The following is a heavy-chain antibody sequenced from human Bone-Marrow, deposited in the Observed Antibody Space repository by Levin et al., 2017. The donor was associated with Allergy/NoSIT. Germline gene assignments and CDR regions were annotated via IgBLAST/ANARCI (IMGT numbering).Heavy chain of an antibody. Sequence: KTGGSLRLSCTASGFTFGDYAMSWFRQAPGKGLEWVGFIRSKAYGGTTEYAASVKGRFTISRDDSKSIAYLQMNSLKTEDTAVYYCTRGTYYYDSSGYWNWFDPWGQGTLVTVSS. V-gene: IGHV3-49*05. CDR2: IRSKAYGGTT. J-gene: IGHJ5*02. CDR1: GFTFGDYA. D-gene: IGHD3-22*01. CDR3: TRGTYYYDSSGYWNWFDP.